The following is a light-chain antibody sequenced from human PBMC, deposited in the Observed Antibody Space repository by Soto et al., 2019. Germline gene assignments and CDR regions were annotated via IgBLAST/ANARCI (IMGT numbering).Light chain of an antibody. J-gene: IGKJ3*01. CDR1: QSVSSSY. V-gene: IGKV3-20*01. Sequence: EIVLTQSPGTLSLSPGERATLSCRASQSVSSSYLAWYQQKPGQAPRLLIYGASSRATGIPDRFSGSGSGTDFTLTISRLEPEDFAVHYCQQYGSSSFTFGPGTKVDIK. CDR2: GAS. CDR3: QQYGSSSFT.